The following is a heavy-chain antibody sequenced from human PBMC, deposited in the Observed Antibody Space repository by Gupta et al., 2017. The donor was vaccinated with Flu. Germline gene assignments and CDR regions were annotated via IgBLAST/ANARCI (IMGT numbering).Heavy chain of an antibody. CDR1: GGSISSGGYY. V-gene: IGHV4-31*03. CDR2: IYYSGST. CDR3: ARVVRVDGSSSWYYYGMDV. Sequence: QVQLQESGPELVKPSQTLSPTCTVSGGSISSGGYYLSWIRQHPGKGLEWIGYIYYSGSTYYNPSLKSRVTISVDTSKNQFSLKLSSVTGADTDVYYCARVVRVDGSSSWYYYGMDVWGQGNTVTVS. D-gene: IGHD6-13*01. J-gene: IGHJ6*02.